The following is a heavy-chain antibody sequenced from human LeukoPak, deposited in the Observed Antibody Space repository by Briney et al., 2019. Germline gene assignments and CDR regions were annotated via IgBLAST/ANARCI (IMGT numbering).Heavy chain of an antibody. CDR2: INTDGSST. V-gene: IGHV3-74*01. CDR1: GFTFTRYW. J-gene: IGHJ4*02. D-gene: IGHD3-3*01. Sequence: GGTLRLSCAASGFTFTRYWMHWVRQAPGKGLVWVSHINTDGSSTTYADSVKGRFTISRDNAKNTLYLQMNSLRAEDTAVYYCATPWSYWGQGTLVTVSS. CDR3: ATPWSY.